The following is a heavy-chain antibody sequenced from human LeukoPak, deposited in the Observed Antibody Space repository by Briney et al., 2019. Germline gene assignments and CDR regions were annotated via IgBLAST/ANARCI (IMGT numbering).Heavy chain of an antibody. Sequence: GASVKVSCKASGYTFTSYGISWVRQAPGQGLEWMGGIIPIFGTANYAQKFQGRVTITTDESTSTAYMELSSLRSEDTAVYYCARSTLPKYCSSTSCLADYWGQGTLVTVSS. J-gene: IGHJ4*02. CDR3: ARSTLPKYCSSTSCLADY. D-gene: IGHD2-2*01. V-gene: IGHV1-69*05. CDR1: GYTFTSYG. CDR2: IIPIFGTA.